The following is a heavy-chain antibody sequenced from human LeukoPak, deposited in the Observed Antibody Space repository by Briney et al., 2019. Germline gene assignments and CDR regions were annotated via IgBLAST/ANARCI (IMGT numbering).Heavy chain of an antibody. CDR1: GGSISSSTYY. V-gene: IGHV4-39*01. J-gene: IGHJ4*02. D-gene: IGHD3-16*01. CDR3: ARQRRLELPDY. Sequence: LETLSLTCTVSGGSISSSTYYWGWIRQPPGKGLEWIGSTSYSGNIYYNPSLKSRVTISVDTSKNQFSLKLSSVTAADTAVYYCARQRRLELPDYWGQGTLVTVSS. CDR2: TSYSGNI.